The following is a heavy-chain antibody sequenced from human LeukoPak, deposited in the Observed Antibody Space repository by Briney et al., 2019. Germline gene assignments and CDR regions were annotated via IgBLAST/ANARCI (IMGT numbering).Heavy chain of an antibody. CDR2: IYYSGTT. V-gene: IGHV4-39*01. Sequence: KPSETLSLTCSVSGGSINSNSHHWDWIRQAPGKGLEWIGNIYYSGTTSYNPSLKSRVTMSVDTSKNQFSLNLSSVTAADTAVYYCARHLEYYYHSSGYYFGLDYWGQGTLVTVSS. J-gene: IGHJ4*02. CDR3: ARHLEYYYHSSGYYFGLDY. D-gene: IGHD3-22*01. CDR1: GGSINSNSHH.